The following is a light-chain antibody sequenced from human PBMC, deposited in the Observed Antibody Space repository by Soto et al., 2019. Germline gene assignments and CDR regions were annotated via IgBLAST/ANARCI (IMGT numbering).Light chain of an antibody. Sequence: QPVLTQPPSVSGAPGQRVTISCTGSGSNIGAHYDVHWYQQLPGLAPKLLIYGNSNRPSGVPDRFSGSKSGTSASLAITGLQVEDEADYYCQSYDSSLTGWVFGGGTKVTVL. J-gene: IGLJ3*02. CDR1: GSNIGAHYD. V-gene: IGLV1-40*01. CDR3: QSYDSSLTGWV. CDR2: GNS.